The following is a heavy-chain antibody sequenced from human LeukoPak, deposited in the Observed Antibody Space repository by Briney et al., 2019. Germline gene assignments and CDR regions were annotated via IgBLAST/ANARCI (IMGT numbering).Heavy chain of an antibody. D-gene: IGHD1-26*01. Sequence: PSETLSLTCTVSGRSISSYYWSWIRQPAGKGLEWIGRIYTSGSANYNASLKSRVSMSVETSKNQFSLKLSSVTAADTAVFYCARENSGSYREFDYWGQGTLVTVSS. J-gene: IGHJ4*02. CDR1: GRSISSYY. V-gene: IGHV4-4*07. CDR2: IYTSGSA. CDR3: ARENSGSYREFDY.